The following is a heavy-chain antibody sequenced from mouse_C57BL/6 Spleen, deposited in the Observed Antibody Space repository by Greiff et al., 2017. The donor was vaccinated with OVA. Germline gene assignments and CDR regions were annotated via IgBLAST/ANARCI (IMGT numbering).Heavy chain of an antibody. CDR3: TRCWDYDYFDY. J-gene: IGHJ2*01. V-gene: IGHV1-15*01. D-gene: IGHD2-4*01. CDR2: IDPETGGT. Sequence: QVQLQQSGAELVRPGASVTLSCKASGYTFTDYEMHWVKQTPVHGLEWIGAIDPETGGTAYNQKFKGKAILTADKSSSTAYMELRSLTSEDSAVYYCTRCWDYDYFDYWGQGTTLTVSS. CDR1: GYTFTDYE.